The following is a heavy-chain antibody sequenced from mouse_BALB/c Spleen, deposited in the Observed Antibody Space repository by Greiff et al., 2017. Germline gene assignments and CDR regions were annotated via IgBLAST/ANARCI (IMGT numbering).Heavy chain of an antibody. Sequence: EVMLVESGGGLVQPGGSLKLSCAASGFTFSSYTMSWVRQTPEKRLEWVAYISNGGGSTYYPDTVKGRFTISRDNAKNTLYLQMSSLKSEDTAMYFCARQREYAFDYWGQGTTLTVSS. CDR3: ARQREYAFDY. V-gene: IGHV5-12-2*01. CDR2: ISNGGGST. CDR1: GFTFSSYT. D-gene: IGHD2-10*02. J-gene: IGHJ2*01.